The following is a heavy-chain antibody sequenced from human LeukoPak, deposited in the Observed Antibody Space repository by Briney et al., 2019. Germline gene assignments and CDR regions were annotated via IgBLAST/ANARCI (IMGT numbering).Heavy chain of an antibody. CDR2: ISSSSSTI. V-gene: IGHV3-48*01. J-gene: IGHJ4*02. D-gene: IGHD2-2*01. Sequence: GGSLRLSCAASGFTFSSYSMNWVRQAPGKGLEWVSYISSSSSTIYYADSVKGRFTISRDNAKNSLYLQMNSLKTEDTAVYYCTTAPAAYTFDYWGQGTLVTVSS. CDR3: TTAPAAYTFDY. CDR1: GFTFSSYS.